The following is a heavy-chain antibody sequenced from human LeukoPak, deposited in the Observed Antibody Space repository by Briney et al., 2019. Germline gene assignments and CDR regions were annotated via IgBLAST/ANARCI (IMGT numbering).Heavy chain of an antibody. D-gene: IGHD3-10*01. J-gene: IGHJ4*02. CDR1: GGTFSSYA. V-gene: IGHV1-69*04. Sequence: VASVKVSCKASGGTFSSYAISWVRQAPGQGLEWMGRIIPILGIANYAQKFQGRVTITADKSTSTAYMELSSLRSEDTAVYYCARDGYDGLRPEMATTYLDYWGQGTLVTVSS. CDR2: IIPILGIA. CDR3: ARDGYDGLRPEMATTYLDY.